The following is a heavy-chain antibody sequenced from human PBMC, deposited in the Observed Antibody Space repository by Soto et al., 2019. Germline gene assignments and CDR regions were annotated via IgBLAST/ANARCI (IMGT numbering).Heavy chain of an antibody. D-gene: IGHD3-16*01. CDR2: IRSSSSYI. V-gene: IGHV3-21*01. CDR1: GFTFSSYS. CDR3: ARVEGGGDNYY. Sequence: EVQLVESGGGLVKPGGSLRLSCAASGFTFSSYSMNWVRQATGKGLEWVSSIRSSSSYIYYADSVKGRFTISRDNAKNSLYLQMNSLRAEDTAVYYCARVEGGGDNYYWGQGTLVTVSS. J-gene: IGHJ4*02.